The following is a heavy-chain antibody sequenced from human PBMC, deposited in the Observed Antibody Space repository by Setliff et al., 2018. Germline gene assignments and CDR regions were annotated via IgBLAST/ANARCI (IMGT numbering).Heavy chain of an antibody. CDR1: GGSISSGSYY. V-gene: IGHV4-61*02. CDR2: IYTSGST. CDR3: ARGDFWSGQSPDLNWFDP. Sequence: PSETLSLTCTVSGGSISSGSYYWSWIRQPAGKGLEWIGRIYTSGSTNYNPSRKSRVTISVDTSKNQFSLKLSSVTAADTAVYYCARGDFWSGQSPDLNWFDPWGQGTLVTVSS. J-gene: IGHJ5*02. D-gene: IGHD3-3*01.